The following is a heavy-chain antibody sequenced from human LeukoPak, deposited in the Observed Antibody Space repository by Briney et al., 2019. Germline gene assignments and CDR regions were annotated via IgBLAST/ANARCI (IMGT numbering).Heavy chain of an antibody. CDR2: IFTRGTA. Sequence: SETLSLTCTVSGYSISSGYYWNWIRQPAGKGLEWLGHIFTRGTANYNASLASRLTISLDTAKNQFSLNLSSVTAADTAMYFCARSSLAVYFDYWGQGTLVTASS. CDR3: ARSSLAVYFDY. J-gene: IGHJ4*02. V-gene: IGHV4-61*09. CDR1: GYSISSGYY.